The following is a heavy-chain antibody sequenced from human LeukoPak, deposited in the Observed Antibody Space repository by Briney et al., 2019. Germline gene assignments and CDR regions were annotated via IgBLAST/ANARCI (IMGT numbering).Heavy chain of an antibody. Sequence: ASVKVSCKASGYTFRTYGISWVRQAPGQGLEWMGWISAYNGDTNYAQKIQGRVTMTTDTSTSTAYMELRSLRSDDTAVYYCARKGTAMPFDYWGQGTLVTVSS. CDR1: GYTFRTYG. J-gene: IGHJ4*02. CDR3: ARKGTAMPFDY. V-gene: IGHV1-18*01. D-gene: IGHD5-18*01. CDR2: ISAYNGDT.